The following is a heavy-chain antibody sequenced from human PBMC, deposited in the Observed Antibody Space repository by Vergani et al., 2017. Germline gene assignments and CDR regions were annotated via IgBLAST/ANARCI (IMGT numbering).Heavy chain of an antibody. CDR1: GGSISSYY. V-gene: IGHV4-59*01. J-gene: IGHJ5*02. Sequence: QVQLQESGPGLVKPSETLSLTCTVSGGSISSYYWSWIRQPPGXGLEWIGYIYYSGSTNYNPSLKSRVTISVDTSKNQFSLKLSSVTAADTAVYYCARDLEGYCSGGSCYEGWFDPWGQGTLVTVSS. D-gene: IGHD2-15*01. CDR2: IYYSGST. CDR3: ARDLEGYCSGGSCYEGWFDP.